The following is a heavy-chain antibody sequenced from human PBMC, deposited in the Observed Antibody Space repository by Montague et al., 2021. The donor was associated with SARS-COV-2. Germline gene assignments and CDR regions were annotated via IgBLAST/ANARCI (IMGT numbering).Heavy chain of an antibody. Sequence: CAISGDSVSGISVARNWIRQTPSLHFQWLGRTYYMLKRYNDYAVSVKSRITINPDTSKNQFSLQLNSVTPEDTAVYYCARDDPYCTNGVCYTGNWFDPWGQGTLVTVSS. D-gene: IGHD2-8*01. CDR2: TYYMLKRYN. J-gene: IGHJ5*02. V-gene: IGHV6-1*01. CDR3: ARDDPYCTNGVCYTGNWFDP. CDR1: GDSVSGISVA.